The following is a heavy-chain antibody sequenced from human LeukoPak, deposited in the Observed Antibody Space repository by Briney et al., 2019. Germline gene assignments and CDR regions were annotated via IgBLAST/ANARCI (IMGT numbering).Heavy chain of an antibody. D-gene: IGHD3-10*01. CDR1: GFTFSSYG. CDR2: IRYDGSNK. Sequence: GGSLRLSCAASGFTFSSYGMHWVRQAPGKGLEWVAFIRYDGSNKYYADSVKGRFTISRDNAKNSLSLQMNSLRAEDTAVYYCARPLMYYYGSETYFWFDPWGQGILVTVSS. CDR3: ARPLMYYYGSETYFWFDP. V-gene: IGHV3-30*02. J-gene: IGHJ5*02.